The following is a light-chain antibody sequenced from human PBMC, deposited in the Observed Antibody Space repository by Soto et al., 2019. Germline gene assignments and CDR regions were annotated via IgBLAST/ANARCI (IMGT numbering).Light chain of an antibody. CDR2: GAS. Sequence: EVVWTHGACTLSLSPLERATLSFMSSQSVSSSYLAWYQQKPGQAPRLLIYGASSRATGIPDRFSGSGSGTDFTLTISRLEPEDFAAYYCQQYGSSPRPFGQGTKVDIK. CDR1: QSVSSSY. CDR3: QQYGSSPRP. J-gene: IGKJ1*01. V-gene: IGKV3-20*01.